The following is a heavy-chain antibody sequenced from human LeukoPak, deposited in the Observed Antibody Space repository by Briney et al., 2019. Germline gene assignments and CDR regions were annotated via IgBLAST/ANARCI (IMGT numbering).Heavy chain of an antibody. CDR2: IYYSGST. J-gene: IGHJ1*01. Sequence: PSETLSLTCTVSGGSISSSSYYWGWIRQPPGKGLEWIGSIYYSGSTYYNPSLKSRVTISVDTSKNQFSLKLSSVTAADTAVYYCARDEGLYYDYVWGSYRNLEYFQHWGQGTLVTVSS. D-gene: IGHD3-16*01. V-gene: IGHV4-39*07. CDR1: GGSISSSSYY. CDR3: ARDEGLYYDYVWGSYRNLEYFQH.